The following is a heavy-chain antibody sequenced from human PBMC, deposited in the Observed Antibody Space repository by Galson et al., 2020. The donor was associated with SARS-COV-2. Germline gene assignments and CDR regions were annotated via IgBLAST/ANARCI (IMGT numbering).Heavy chain of an antibody. CDR1: GFTFSSYA. J-gene: IGHJ5*02. CDR3: ARDPSIAAAGRGLFDP. V-gene: IGHV3-30*04. CDR2: ISYDGSNK. Sequence: GGSLRLSCAASGFTFSSYAMHWVRQAPGKGLEWVAVISYDGSNKYYADSVKGRFTISRDNAKNSLYLKMNSLRAEDTAVYYCARDPSIAAAGRGLFDPWGQGTLVTVSS. D-gene: IGHD6-13*01.